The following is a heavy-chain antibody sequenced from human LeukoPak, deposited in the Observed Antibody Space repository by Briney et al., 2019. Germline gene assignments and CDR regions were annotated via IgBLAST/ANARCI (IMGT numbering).Heavy chain of an antibody. CDR2: ISAYNGNT. D-gene: IGHD2-21*02. J-gene: IGHJ1*01. V-gene: IGHV1-18*01. CDR3: ARDLGCGGDCYSYFQH. Sequence: ASVKVSCKASGYTFTSYGISWVRQAPGQGLEWMGWISAYNGNTNYAQKLQGRVTMTTDTSTSTAYMELRSLRSDDTAVYYCARDLGCGGDCYSYFQHWGQGTLVTVSS. CDR1: GYTFTSYG.